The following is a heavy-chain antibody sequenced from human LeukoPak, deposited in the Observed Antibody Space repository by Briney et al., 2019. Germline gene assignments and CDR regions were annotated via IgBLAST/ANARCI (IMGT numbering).Heavy chain of an antibody. D-gene: IGHD3-9*01. CDR2: INPAGTET. J-gene: IGHJ6*02. CDR1: GFSFSAYW. CDR3: ARERRCYYDILTGYYPEHDCYYYYGMDV. Sequence: GGSLRLSCAASGFSFSAYWMTWVRQAPGTGLEWVANINPAGTETYYVDPVKGRFTISRDNAKNLLYLQMNSLRAEDTAVYYCARERRCYYDILTGYYPEHDCYYYYGMDVWGQGTTVTVSS. V-gene: IGHV3-7*01.